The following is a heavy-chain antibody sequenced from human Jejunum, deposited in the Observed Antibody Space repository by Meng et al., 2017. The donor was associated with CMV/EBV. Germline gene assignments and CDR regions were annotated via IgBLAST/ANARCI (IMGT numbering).Heavy chain of an antibody. D-gene: IGHD1-26*01. CDR3: ARSFLGVGDAFDI. J-gene: IGHJ3*02. CDR2: ISTSGTTV. Sequence: ASGVTFSDYYMSWIRQAPRKGLEWVSYISTSGTTVYYADSVKGRFTISRDNAKNSLYLQMDSQRSEDTAVYYCARSFLGVGDAFDIWGQGTMVTVSS. V-gene: IGHV3-11*01. CDR1: GVTFSDYY.